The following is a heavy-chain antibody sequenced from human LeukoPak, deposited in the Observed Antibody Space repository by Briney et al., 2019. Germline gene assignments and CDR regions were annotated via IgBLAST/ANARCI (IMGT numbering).Heavy chain of an antibody. J-gene: IGHJ4*02. CDR1: GFSFSAYW. CDR3: ARFGYVAADV. CDR2: INPAGSET. Sequence: GGSLRLSCAASGFSFSAYWMTWVRQAPGTGLEWVANINPAGSETYYVDPVKGRFSISRDNAKNLVYLQMNSLRAEDTAVYHCARFGYVAADVWGQGTPVTVSS. D-gene: IGHD2-15*01. V-gene: IGHV3-7*01.